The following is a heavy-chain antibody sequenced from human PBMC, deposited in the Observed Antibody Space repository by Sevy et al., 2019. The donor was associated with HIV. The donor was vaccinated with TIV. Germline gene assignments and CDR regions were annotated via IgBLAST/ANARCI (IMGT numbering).Heavy chain of an antibody. Sequence: GGSLRLSCAASGFTFSSYGMHWVRQAPGKGLECVAVIWYDGSNKYYADSVKGRFTISRDNSKNTLYLQMNSLRAEDTAVYYCARDFQYYDRSGYYSYYFDYWGQGTLVTVSS. J-gene: IGHJ4*02. CDR2: IWYDGSNK. D-gene: IGHD3-22*01. V-gene: IGHV3-33*01. CDR1: GFTFSSYG. CDR3: ARDFQYYDRSGYYSYYFDY.